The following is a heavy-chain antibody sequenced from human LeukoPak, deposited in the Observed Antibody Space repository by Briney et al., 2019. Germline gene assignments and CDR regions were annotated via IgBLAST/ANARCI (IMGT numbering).Heavy chain of an antibody. J-gene: IGHJ4*02. CDR1: GFTVSSNY. D-gene: IGHD2-15*01. CDR2: IYSGGST. Sequence: GGSLRLSCAASGFTVSSNYMSWVRQAPGKGLEWVSVIYSGGSTYYADSVKGRFTISRDNSKNTLYLQMNSLRAEDTAVYYCARSGYCSGGSCYGFDYWGQGTLVTVSS. CDR3: ARSGYCSGGSCYGFDY. V-gene: IGHV3-66*01.